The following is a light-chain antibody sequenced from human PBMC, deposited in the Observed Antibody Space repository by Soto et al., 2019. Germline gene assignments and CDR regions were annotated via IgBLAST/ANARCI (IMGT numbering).Light chain of an antibody. Sequence: QLVLTQPASVSGSPGQSITISCTGTSSDVGGYNYVSWYQQHPGKAPKLMIYEVSNRPSGVSNRFSGSKSGNTASLTISGLQAEDEADYYCSSYTSSSHYVFGTGTKVTVL. J-gene: IGLJ1*01. CDR3: SSYTSSSHYV. CDR1: SSDVGGYNY. CDR2: EVS. V-gene: IGLV2-14*01.